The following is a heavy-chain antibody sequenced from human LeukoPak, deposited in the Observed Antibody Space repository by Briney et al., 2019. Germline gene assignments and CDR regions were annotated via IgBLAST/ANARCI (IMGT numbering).Heavy chain of an antibody. Sequence: SCKASGYTFTSYYMHWVRQAPGKGLEWVTFIRFDGSNTYYSDSVKGRFTISRDNSKNTVFLQMNSLRAEDTAVYYCAKGHGDYTGNYFDHWGQGTLVTVSS. CDR3: AKGHGDYTGNYFDH. D-gene: IGHD4-17*01. CDR2: IRFDGSNT. V-gene: IGHV3-30*02. CDR1: GYTFTSYY. J-gene: IGHJ4*02.